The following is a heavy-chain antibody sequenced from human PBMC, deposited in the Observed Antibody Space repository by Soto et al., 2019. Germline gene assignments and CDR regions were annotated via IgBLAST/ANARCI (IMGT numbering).Heavy chain of an antibody. V-gene: IGHV3-13*01. CDR2: IGTAGDT. D-gene: IGHD3-10*01. J-gene: IGHJ6*02. Sequence: PGGSLRLSCAASGFTFSSYDIHWVRQATGKGLEWVSAIGTAGDTYYPGSVKGRFTISRENAKNSLYLQMNSLRAGDTAVYYCARGGDMHGVRGAALYYYGMDVWGQGTTVTVSS. CDR1: GFTFSSYD. CDR3: ARGGDMHGVRGAALYYYGMDV.